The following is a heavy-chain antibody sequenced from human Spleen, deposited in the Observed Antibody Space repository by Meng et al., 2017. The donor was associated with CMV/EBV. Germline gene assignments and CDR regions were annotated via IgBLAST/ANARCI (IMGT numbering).Heavy chain of an antibody. V-gene: IGHV4-30-4*08. CDR3: ARGKQQLYPFHFDY. CDR1: AGPICSGFSY. D-gene: IGHD6-13*01. J-gene: IGHJ4*02. CDR2: VYFSACT. Sequence: VHLPAAVPLLGKPSQTRSLTCTFSAGPICSGFSYLSLIRLPPRKGLDRIGFVYFSACTSYHPSLKSRVTISVDTSKNQFSLKLSSVTPENTAVYYCARGKQQLYPFHFDYWGQGTLVTVSS.